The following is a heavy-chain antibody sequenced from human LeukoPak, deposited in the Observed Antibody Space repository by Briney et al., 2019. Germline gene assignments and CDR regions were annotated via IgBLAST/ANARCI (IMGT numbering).Heavy chain of an antibody. CDR2: IYYSGST. V-gene: IGHV4-59*01. Sequence: SETLSLTCTVSGGSISSYYWSWIRQPPGKGLEWLGYIYYSGSTNYNPSLKSRVTISIDTSKNQFSLKLTSVTAADTAVYYCARDPYYDSSGYYGFDYWGPGTLVTVSS. CDR1: GGSISSYY. CDR3: ARDPYYDSSGYYGFDY. D-gene: IGHD3-22*01. J-gene: IGHJ4*02.